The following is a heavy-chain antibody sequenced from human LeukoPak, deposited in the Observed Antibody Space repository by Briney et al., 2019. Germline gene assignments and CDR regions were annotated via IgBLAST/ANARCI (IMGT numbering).Heavy chain of an antibody. D-gene: IGHD6-6*01. CDR2: INRSGST. Sequence: SETLSLACAVYGGSFSGYYWSWIRQPPGKGLEWIGEINRSGSTNYNPSLKSRVTISVDTSKNQFSLKLSSVTAADTAVYYCARGVAARAYGYWGQGTLVTVSS. J-gene: IGHJ4*02. V-gene: IGHV4-34*01. CDR3: ARGVAARAYGY. CDR1: GGSFSGYY.